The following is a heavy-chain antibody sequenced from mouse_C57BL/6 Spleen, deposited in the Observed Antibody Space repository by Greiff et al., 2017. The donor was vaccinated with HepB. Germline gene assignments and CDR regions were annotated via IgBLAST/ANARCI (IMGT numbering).Heavy chain of an antibody. CDR1: GYTFTDYY. J-gene: IGHJ2*01. Sequence: EVQLQQSGPELVKPGASVKISCKASGYTFTDYYMNWVKQSNGKSLEWIGDINPNNGGTSYNQKFKGKATLTVDKSSSTAYMELRSLTSEDSAVYYCAREGPPSGYFDYWGQGTTLTVSS. V-gene: IGHV1-26*01. CDR3: AREGPPSGYFDY. CDR2: INPNNGGT. D-gene: IGHD3-2*02.